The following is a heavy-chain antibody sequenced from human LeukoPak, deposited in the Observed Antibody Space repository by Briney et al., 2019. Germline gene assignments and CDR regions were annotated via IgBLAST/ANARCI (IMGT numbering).Heavy chain of an antibody. Sequence: HPGGSLRLSCAASGFTFISYWLTWVRQAPGKGLEWVANIKQDGSEKYYVGSVKGRFTISRDNAKNSLYLQMNSLRAEDTAVYYCARVQRGYSYNPLGYYYYYMDVWGKGTTVTVSS. J-gene: IGHJ6*03. CDR1: GFTFISYW. D-gene: IGHD5-18*01. CDR3: ARVQRGYSYNPLGYYYYYMDV. CDR2: IKQDGSEK. V-gene: IGHV3-7*01.